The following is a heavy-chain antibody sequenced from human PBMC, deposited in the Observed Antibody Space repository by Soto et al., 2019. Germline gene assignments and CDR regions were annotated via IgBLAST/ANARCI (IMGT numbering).Heavy chain of an antibody. CDR2: ISYDGSNK. D-gene: IGHD4-17*01. CDR3: ARDYGDLDY. Sequence: ESGGGVVQPGRSLRLSCAASGFTFSRYAMHWVRQAPGKGLEWVAVISYDGSNKYYADSVKGRFTISRDNSKNTLYLQMNSLRAEDTAVYYCARDYGDLDYWGQGTLVTVSS. V-gene: IGHV3-30-3*01. CDR1: GFTFSRYA. J-gene: IGHJ4*02.